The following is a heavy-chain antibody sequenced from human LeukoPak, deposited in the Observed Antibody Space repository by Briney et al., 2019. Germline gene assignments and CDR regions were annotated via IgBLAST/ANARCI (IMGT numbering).Heavy chain of an antibody. CDR3: LYYYDSSGYYGRDFQH. J-gene: IGHJ1*01. CDR2: INPNSGGT. V-gene: IGHV1-2*02. D-gene: IGHD3-22*01. Sequence: ASVKVSCKASGHTFTDYYIHWVRQAPGQGLEWMGWINPNSGGTNYAQKFQGRVTMTTDTSTSTAYMELRSLRSDDTAVYYCLYYYDSSGYYGRDFQHWGQGTLVTVSS. CDR1: GHTFTDYY.